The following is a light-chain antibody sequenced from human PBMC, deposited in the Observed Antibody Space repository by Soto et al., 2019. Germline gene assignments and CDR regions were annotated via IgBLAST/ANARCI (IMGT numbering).Light chain of an antibody. CDR3: DSYTSGSSYV. V-gene: IGLV2-14*01. CDR1: SSDVGGYNY. CDR2: DVS. J-gene: IGLJ1*01. Sequence: VLNQPASVYGSTGQSITISCTGTSSDVGGYNYVSWYQQHPGKAPTLMIYDVSYRPSGVSDRFSGPKSGNTAPRTISGLQSEDEADYYCDSYTSGSSYVFGTGTKVPVL.